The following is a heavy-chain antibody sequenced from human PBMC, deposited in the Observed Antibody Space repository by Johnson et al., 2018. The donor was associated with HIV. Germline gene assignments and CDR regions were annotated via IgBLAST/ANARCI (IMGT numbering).Heavy chain of an antibody. CDR2: IYSGGST. Sequence: EQLVESGGGVVQPGRSLRLSCAASGFTVSSNYMSWVRQAPGKGLEWVSVIYSGGSTYYADSVKGRFTISRDNAKNSLYLQMNSLGAEDTAVYYCARDDAFDIWGQGTMVTVSS. CDR3: ARDDAFDI. V-gene: IGHV3-66*01. CDR1: GFTVSSNY. J-gene: IGHJ3*02.